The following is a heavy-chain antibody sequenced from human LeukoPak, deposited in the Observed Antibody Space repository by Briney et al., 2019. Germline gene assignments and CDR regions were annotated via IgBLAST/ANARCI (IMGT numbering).Heavy chain of an antibody. J-gene: IGHJ4*02. CDR2: IIPIFGTA. Sequence: ASVKVSCKASGYTFTGYYMHWVRQAPGQGLEWMGGIIPIFGTANYAQKFQGRVTITADESTSTAYMELSSLRSEDTAVYYCAREKDIVVVPAATGHFDYWGQGTLVTVSS. CDR1: GYTFTGYY. V-gene: IGHV1-69*13. CDR3: AREKDIVVVPAATGHFDY. D-gene: IGHD2-2*01.